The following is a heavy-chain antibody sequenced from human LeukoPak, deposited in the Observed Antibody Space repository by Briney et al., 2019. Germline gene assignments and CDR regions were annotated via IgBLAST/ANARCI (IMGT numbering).Heavy chain of an antibody. CDR2: IYTDGSST. CDR3: ARAVAGIDF. D-gene: IGHD6-19*01. CDR1: GFTFSGYW. V-gene: IGHV3-74*01. Sequence: PGGSLRLSCAASGFTFSGYWMSWVRQAPGKGLVWVSRIYTDGSSTSYADSVEGRFTISRDNAKNTLYLQMSSLRAEDTAVYYCARAVAGIDFWGQGTLVTVSS. J-gene: IGHJ4*02.